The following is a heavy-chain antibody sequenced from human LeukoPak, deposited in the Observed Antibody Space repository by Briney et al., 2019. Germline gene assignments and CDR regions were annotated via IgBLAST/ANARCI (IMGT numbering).Heavy chain of an antibody. J-gene: IGHJ3*02. D-gene: IGHD1-26*01. V-gene: IGHV3-7*01. CDR3: ARQTELLSAFDI. Sequence: GGSLRLSCAASGFTSGISWMSWVRQAPGKGLEWVANINQDGSAQYYVDSVKGRFTISRDNAKNSLYLQMNSLRAEDTAVYYCARQTELLSAFDIWGQGTMVTVSS. CDR1: GFTSGISW. CDR2: INQDGSAQ.